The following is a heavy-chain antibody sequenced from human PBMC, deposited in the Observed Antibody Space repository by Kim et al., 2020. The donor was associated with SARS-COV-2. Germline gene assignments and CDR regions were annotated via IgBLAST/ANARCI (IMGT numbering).Heavy chain of an antibody. CDR1: GFTFSTYS. CDR3: AKRTKGLGGFDY. J-gene: IGHJ4*02. CDR2: INSGGDGR. V-gene: IGHV3-23*01. Sequence: GGSLRLSCAASGFTFSTYSMSWVRQAPGEGLEWISSINSGGDGRYYADSVKGRFTISRDNSRDTVFLQMNGLRADDTALYFCAKRTKGLGGFDYSGRGPL. D-gene: IGHD3-10*01.